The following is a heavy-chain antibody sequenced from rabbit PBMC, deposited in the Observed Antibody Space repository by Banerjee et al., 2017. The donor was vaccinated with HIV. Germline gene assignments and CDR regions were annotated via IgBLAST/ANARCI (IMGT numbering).Heavy chain of an antibody. D-gene: IGHD8-1*01. J-gene: IGHJ4*01. CDR3: ARDGYAGGGYYFNL. V-gene: IGHV1S40*01. CDR2: IYTSSGTT. CDR1: GIDFSSYYY. Sequence: QSLEESGGGLVKPEGSLTLTCKASGIDFSSYYYMCWVRQAPGKGLEWIACIYTSSGTTYYASWAKGRFTISKTSSTTVTLQMTSLTVADTATYFCARDGYAGGGYYFNLWGPGTLVTVS.